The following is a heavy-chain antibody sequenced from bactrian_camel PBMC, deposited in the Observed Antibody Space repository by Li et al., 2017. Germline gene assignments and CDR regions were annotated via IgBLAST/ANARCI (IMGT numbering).Heavy chain of an antibody. CDR3: TREDPGAGRAD. D-gene: IGHD6*01. CDR1: GFTFRTYD. Sequence: VQLVESGGGSVQAGGSLRLSCAASGFTFRTYDTSWVRQAPGRGLEWVSAINSGASSTYYADSVKGRFTISRDDAKNALYLQLNSLKTEDTAMCYCTREDPGAGRADWGQGTQVTVS. V-gene: IGHV3S40*01. J-gene: IGHJ4*01. CDR2: INSGASST.